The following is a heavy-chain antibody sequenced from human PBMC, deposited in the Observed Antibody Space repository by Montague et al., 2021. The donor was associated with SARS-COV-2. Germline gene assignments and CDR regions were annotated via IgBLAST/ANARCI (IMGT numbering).Heavy chain of an antibody. D-gene: IGHD3-3*01. J-gene: IGHJ6*02. CDR3: ARAGRVRFLEYGMDV. CDR2: INNSGST. V-gene: IGHV4-59*01. Sequence: SETLSLTCTVSGGSIRSYNWSWIRQPPGKGLEWIGYINNSGSTNXXPSLKSRVTISVDTSKKQFSLKLSSVTAADTAVYYCARAGRVRFLEYGMDVWGQGTPVTVSS. CDR1: GGSIRSYN.